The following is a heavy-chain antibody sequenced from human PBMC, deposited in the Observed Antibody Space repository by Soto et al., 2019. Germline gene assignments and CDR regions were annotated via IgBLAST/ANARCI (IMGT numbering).Heavy chain of an antibody. Sequence: PGESLKISCQGSGYSFTSYWIGWVRQMPGKGLEWMGIIYPGDSDTRYSPSFQGQVTISADKSISTAYLQWSSLKASDTAMYYCARHPGDYGDSYGMDVWGQGTTVTVSS. V-gene: IGHV5-51*01. CDR2: IYPGDSDT. J-gene: IGHJ6*02. CDR3: ARHPGDYGDSYGMDV. D-gene: IGHD4-17*01. CDR1: GYSFTSYW.